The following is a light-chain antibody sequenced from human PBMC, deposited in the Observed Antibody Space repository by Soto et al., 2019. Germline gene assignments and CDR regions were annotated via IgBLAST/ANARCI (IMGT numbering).Light chain of an antibody. Sequence: TQSPATLSVSPGDRVTLSCRASQSVDINLAWYQQKPGKAPKLLIYTASRLQSGVPSRFSGSGSGTDFTLTISSLQPEDFATYYCQQSNSFPLTFGQGTKVDIK. CDR1: QSVDIN. J-gene: IGKJ1*01. CDR2: TAS. V-gene: IGKV1-12*01. CDR3: QQSNSFPLT.